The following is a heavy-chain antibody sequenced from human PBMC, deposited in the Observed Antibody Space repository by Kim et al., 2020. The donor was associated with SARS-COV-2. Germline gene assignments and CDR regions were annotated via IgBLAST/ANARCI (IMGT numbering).Heavy chain of an antibody. CDR3: AKGAGGP. V-gene: IGHV3-21*01. J-gene: IGHJ5*02. D-gene: IGHD6-13*01. Sequence: TGNYRYYADSVKGRFTISGDNAQNSLFLQINSLRAEDTAVYYCAKGAGGPWGQGTLVTVSS. CDR2: TGNYR.